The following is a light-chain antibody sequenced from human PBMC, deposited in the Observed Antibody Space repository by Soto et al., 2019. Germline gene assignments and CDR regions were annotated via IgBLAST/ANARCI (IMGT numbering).Light chain of an antibody. J-gene: IGKJ5*01. CDR1: QGISSY. Sequence: DIQLTQSPSFLSASVGDRVTITCRVSQGISSYLAWYQQKPGKAPKLLIYAASTLQSGVPSRFSGSGSGTEFTLTISSLQPEDFATYYWQQLNSYPQGTFGQGTRLEIK. CDR2: AAS. CDR3: QQLNSYPQGT. V-gene: IGKV1-9*01.